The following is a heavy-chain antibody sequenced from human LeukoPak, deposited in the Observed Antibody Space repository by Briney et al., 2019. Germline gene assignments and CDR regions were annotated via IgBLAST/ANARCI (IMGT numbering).Heavy chain of an antibody. CDR3: TRRETVTYERYYYYGLNV. D-gene: IGHD4-17*01. CDR1: GYTFTSYD. Sequence: ASVKVSCKASGYTFTSYDINWVRQAPGQGLEWMGWMNPNSGNTGYALKFQGRVTMTRDTSTSTAYMDLSSLGSDDTAVYYCTRRETVTYERYYYYGLNVWGQGTPVAVSS. CDR2: MNPNSGNT. V-gene: IGHV1-8*01. J-gene: IGHJ6*02.